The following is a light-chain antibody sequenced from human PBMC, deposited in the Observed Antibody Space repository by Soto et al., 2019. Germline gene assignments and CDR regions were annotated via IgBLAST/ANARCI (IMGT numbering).Light chain of an antibody. CDR1: QSISTW. CDR3: QQYNGYSWT. J-gene: IGKJ1*01. V-gene: IGKV1-5*03. Sequence: DIQMTQSPSTLSASVGDRVTITCRASQSISTWLAWYQQKPGEAPNLLIYKASTLESGVPSRFSGSGSGTEFNLTISSLQPDDFATYYCQQYNGYSWTFGQGTKVEIK. CDR2: KAS.